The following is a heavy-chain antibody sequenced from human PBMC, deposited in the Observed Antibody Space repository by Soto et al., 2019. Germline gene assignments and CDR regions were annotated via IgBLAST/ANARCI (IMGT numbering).Heavy chain of an antibody. Sequence: GESLKISCKGSGYSFTSYWIGWVRRMPGKGLEWMGMIYPGDSDTRYSPSFQGQVTISADKSIDTAYLQWSSLKASDTAMYYCARQVTNGLTLRYFDLWGRGTLVTVSS. D-gene: IGHD2-8*01. CDR3: ARQVTNGLTLRYFDL. V-gene: IGHV5-51*01. J-gene: IGHJ2*01. CDR2: IYPGDSDT. CDR1: GYSFTSYW.